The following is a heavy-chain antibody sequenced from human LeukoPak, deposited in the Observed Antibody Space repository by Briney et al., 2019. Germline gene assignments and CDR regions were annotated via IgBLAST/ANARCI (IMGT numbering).Heavy chain of an antibody. J-gene: IGHJ5*02. D-gene: IGHD3-3*01. V-gene: IGHV4-59*01. CDR1: GDSISGSY. CDR3: ARSFWSGYYWFDP. CDR2: IYYSGST. Sequence: SETLSLTCAVSGDSISGSYWSWIRQPPGKGLEWIGYIYYSGSTNYNPSLKSRVTISVDTSKNQFSLKLSSVTAADTAVYYCARSFWSGYYWFDPWGQGTLVTVSS.